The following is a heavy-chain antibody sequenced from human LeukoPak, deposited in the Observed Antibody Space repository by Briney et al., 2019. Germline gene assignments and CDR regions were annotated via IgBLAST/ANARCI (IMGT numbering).Heavy chain of an antibody. V-gene: IGHV1-46*01. Sequence: ASVKVSCKASGYTFTSYYMHWVRQAPGQGLEWMGIINPSGGSTSYAQKFQGRVTMTRDTSISTAYMELSRLRSDDTAVYYCATGGYCSGGSCELRFDYWGQGTLVTVSS. CDR3: ATGGYCSGGSCELRFDY. CDR2: INPSGGST. D-gene: IGHD2-15*01. J-gene: IGHJ4*02. CDR1: GYTFTSYY.